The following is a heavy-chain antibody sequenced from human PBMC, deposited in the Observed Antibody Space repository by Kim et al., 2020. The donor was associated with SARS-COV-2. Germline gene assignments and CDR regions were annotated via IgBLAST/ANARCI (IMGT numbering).Heavy chain of an antibody. V-gene: IGHV3-74*01. CDR2: INSDGSST. D-gene: IGHD2-15*01. J-gene: IGHJ6*02. CDR1: GFTFSSYW. Sequence: GGSLRLSCAASGFTFSSYWMHWVRQAPGKGLVWVSRINSDGSSTSYADSVKGRFTISRDNAKNTLYLQMNSLRAEDTAVYYCARGGYCSGGSCYYYYYGMDVWGQGTTVTVSS. CDR3: ARGGYCSGGSCYYYYYGMDV.